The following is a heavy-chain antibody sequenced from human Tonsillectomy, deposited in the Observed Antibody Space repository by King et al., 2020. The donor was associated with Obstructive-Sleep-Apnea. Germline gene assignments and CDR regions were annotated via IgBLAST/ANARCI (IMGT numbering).Heavy chain of an antibody. CDR2: IYYSGAT. Sequence: VQLQESGPGLVKPSETLSLTCTVSGGSISSYYWSWIRQPPGKGLEWIGYIYYSGATNYNPSLKSRVTISVDTSKNQFSLKLSSVTASDTAGYYCVRDRLGLPIDYWGQGTLVTVSS. V-gene: IGHV4-59*01. CDR1: GGSISSYY. D-gene: IGHD3-22*01. CDR3: VRDRLGLPIDY. J-gene: IGHJ4*02.